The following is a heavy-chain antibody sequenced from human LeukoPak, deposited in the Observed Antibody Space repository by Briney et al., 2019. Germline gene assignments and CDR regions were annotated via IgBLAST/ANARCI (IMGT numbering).Heavy chain of an antibody. CDR3: TKSGCSSTACYYNK. CDR2: ISWNSGSI. CDR1: GFAFDDYA. J-gene: IGHJ4*02. D-gene: IGHD2-2*01. V-gene: IGHV3-9*03. Sequence: GGSLRLSCAASGFAFDDYAMHWVRQAPGKGLESVSGISWNSGSIAYAESVKGRFTISRDNAKNSLYLQMNSLRAEDMAFYYCTKSGCSSTACYYNKWGQGTLVTVSS.